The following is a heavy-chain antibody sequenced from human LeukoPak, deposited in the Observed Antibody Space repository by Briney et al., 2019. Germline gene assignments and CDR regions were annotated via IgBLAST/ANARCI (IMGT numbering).Heavy chain of an antibody. CDR3: TGVITPYYYYGMDV. D-gene: IGHD3-22*01. V-gene: IGHV3-15*01. Sequence: GGSLRLSCAAFGFTFSNAWMSWVRQAPGKGLEWVGRIKSKTDGGTTDYAAPVKGRFTISRDDSKNTLYLQMNSLKTEDTAVYYCTGVITPYYYYGMDVWGQGTTVTVSS. CDR1: GFTFSNAW. J-gene: IGHJ6*02. CDR2: IKSKTDGGTT.